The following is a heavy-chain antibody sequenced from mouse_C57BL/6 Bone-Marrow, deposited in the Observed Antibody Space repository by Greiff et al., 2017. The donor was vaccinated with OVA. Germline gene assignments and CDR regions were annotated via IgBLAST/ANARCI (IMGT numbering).Heavy chain of an antibody. Sequence: VQLQQSGAELARPGASVKLSCKASGYTFTSYGISWVKQRTGQGLEWIGEISPRSGNTYYNEKFKGKATLTADKSSSTAYMELRCLTSEDSAVYCCARKGKYYGSVFDYWVQGATLTVCS. CDR1: GYTFTSYG. CDR2: ISPRSGNT. J-gene: IGHJ2*01. D-gene: IGHD1-1*01. V-gene: IGHV1-81*01. CDR3: ARKGKYYGSVFDY.